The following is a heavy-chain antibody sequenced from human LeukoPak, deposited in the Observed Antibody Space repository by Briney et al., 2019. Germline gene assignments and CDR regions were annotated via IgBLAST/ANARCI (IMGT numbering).Heavy chain of an antibody. CDR1: GDSVSGNSAA. D-gene: IGHD6-13*01. CDR2: TYYRSKWYN. V-gene: IGHV6-1*01. CDR3: ARDLRSPRYSSSWRFDH. Sequence: SQTLSLTCAISGDSVSGNSAAWNWIRQYPSRGLEWLGRTYYRSKWYNDYAVSVKSRITINPDTSKNQFSLQLNSVTPEDTAVYYCARDLRSPRYSSSWRFDHWGQGTLVTVSS. J-gene: IGHJ4*02.